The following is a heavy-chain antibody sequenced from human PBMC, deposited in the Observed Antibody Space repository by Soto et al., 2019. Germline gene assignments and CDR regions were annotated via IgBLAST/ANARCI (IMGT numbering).Heavy chain of an antibody. D-gene: IGHD6-19*01. CDR2: TSAYKGNT. Sequence: QVQLVQSGAEVKKPGASVKVSCKASGYTFTSYGISWVRQAPGQGLEWMGWTSAYKGNTNYAQKLQGRVTMTTDTSTRTASMELRRLRSDDTAVYYCARRQWLVGGYYYGMDVWGQGTTVTVSS. V-gene: IGHV1-18*01. CDR1: GYTFTSYG. J-gene: IGHJ6*02. CDR3: ARRQWLVGGYYYGMDV.